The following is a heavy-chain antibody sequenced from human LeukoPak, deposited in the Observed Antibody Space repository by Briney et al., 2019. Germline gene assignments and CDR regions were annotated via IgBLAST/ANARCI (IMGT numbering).Heavy chain of an antibody. V-gene: IGHV4-34*01. CDR1: GGSFSGYY. J-gene: IGHJ4*02. CDR3: ARDRNVLMVYAIPPDY. Sequence: SETLSLTCAVYGGSFSGYYWSWIRQPPGKGLEWIGEINHSGSTNYNPSLKSRVTISVDTSKNQFSLKLSSVTAADTAVYYCARDRNVLMVYAIPPDYWGQGTLVTVSS. CDR2: INHSGST. D-gene: IGHD2-8*01.